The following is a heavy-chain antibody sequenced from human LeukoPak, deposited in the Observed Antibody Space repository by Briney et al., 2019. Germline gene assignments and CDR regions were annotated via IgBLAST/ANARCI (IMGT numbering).Heavy chain of an antibody. D-gene: IGHD3-22*01. V-gene: IGHV1-46*01. CDR3: ARENGYYDSSGYYYEAFDY. Sequence: GASVKVSCKASGYTFTSYYMHWVRQAPGQGLEWMGIINPSGGSTSYAQKFQGRVTMTRDTSTSTDYMELSSLRSEDTAVYYCARENGYYDSSGYYYEAFDYWGQGTLVTVSS. CDR1: GYTFTSYY. CDR2: INPSGGST. J-gene: IGHJ4*02.